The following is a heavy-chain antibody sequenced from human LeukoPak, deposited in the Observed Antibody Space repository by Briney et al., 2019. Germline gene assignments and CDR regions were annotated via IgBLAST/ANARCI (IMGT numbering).Heavy chain of an antibody. Sequence: PGGSLRLSCAASGFTFSTYAMSWVRQAPGKGLEWVSVISGNGGTTYYADSVKGRFTISRDNSKNTLYLQMNTLRAEDTAVYYCAKRVTYSSVWYYLDYWGQGTLVTVSS. CDR2: ISGNGGTT. J-gene: IGHJ4*02. D-gene: IGHD6-19*01. CDR3: AKRVTYSSVWYYLDY. CDR1: GFTFSTYA. V-gene: IGHV3-23*01.